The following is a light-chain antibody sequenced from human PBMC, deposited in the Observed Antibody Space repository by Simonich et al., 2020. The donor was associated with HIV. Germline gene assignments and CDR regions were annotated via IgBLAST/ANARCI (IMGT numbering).Light chain of an antibody. V-gene: IGKV4-1*01. J-gene: IGKJ1*01. CDR1: QSVLYSSNNKNS. Sequence: DIVLTQSPNSLAVSLGARAPITCKSSQSVLYSSNNKNSFAWYQQKPGHPPNLLIYWAATRESGVPDRFSASGSGTDFTLTISSLQAEDVAIYYCQQYYSTPPTFGQGTKVEIK. CDR2: WAA. CDR3: QQYYSTPPT.